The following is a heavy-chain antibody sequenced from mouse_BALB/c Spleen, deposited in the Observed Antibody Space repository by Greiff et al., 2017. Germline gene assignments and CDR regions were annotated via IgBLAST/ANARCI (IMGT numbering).Heavy chain of an antibody. CDR2: ISSGSSTI. V-gene: IGHV5-17*02. J-gene: IGHJ2*01. D-gene: IGHD1-2*01. CDR1: GFTFSSFG. Sequence: EVQRVESGGGLVQPGGSRKLSCAASGFTFSSFGMHWVRQAPEKGLEWVAYISSGSSTIYYADTVKGRFTISRDNPKNTLFLQMTSLGSEDTAMYYCARSYGYGFDYWGQGTTLTVSS. CDR3: ARSYGYGFDY.